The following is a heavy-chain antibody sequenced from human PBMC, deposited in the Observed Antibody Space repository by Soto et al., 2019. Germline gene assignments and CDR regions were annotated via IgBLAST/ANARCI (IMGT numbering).Heavy chain of an antibody. J-gene: IGHJ6*02. V-gene: IGHV4-59*11. CDR1: GASLSGRY. CDR3: TRGFGAGMDV. Sequence: PSETLSLPCTVSGASLSGRYWSWVRQPPGQGLEWIGNIYNSGSTKYNSSLKSRVIISLDTSKNQVSLSLNSVTATDTAVYYCTRGFGAGMDVWDQGTTVTVSS. CDR2: IYNSGST. D-gene: IGHD3-10*01.